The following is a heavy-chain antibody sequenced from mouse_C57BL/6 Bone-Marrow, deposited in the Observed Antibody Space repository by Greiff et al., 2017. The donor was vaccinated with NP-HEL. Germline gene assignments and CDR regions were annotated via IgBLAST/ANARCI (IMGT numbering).Heavy chain of an antibody. CDR2: ISDGGSYT. D-gene: IGHD1-1*01. V-gene: IGHV5-4*03. CDR1: GFTFSSYA. J-gene: IGHJ1*03. Sequence: DVMLVESGGGLVKPGGSLKLSCAASGFTFSSYAMSWVRQTPEKRLEWVATISDGGSYTYYPDNVKGRFTISRDNAKNNLYLQMSHLKSEDTAMYYCASHYGSSYDWYFDVWGTGTTVTVSS. CDR3: ASHYGSSYDWYFDV.